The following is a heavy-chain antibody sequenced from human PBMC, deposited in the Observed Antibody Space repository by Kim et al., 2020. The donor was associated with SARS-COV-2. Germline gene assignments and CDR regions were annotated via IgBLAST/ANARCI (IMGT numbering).Heavy chain of an antibody. CDR2: INHSGST. CDR3: ARACPIAAAAPTCYYYYM. Sequence: SETLSLTCAVYGGSFSGYYWSWIRQPPGKGLEWIGEINHSGSTNYNPSLKSRVTISVDTSKNQFSLKLSSVTAADTAVYYCARACPIAAAAPTCYYYYM. V-gene: IGHV4-34*01. D-gene: IGHD6-13*01. J-gene: IGHJ6*03. CDR1: GGSFSGYY.